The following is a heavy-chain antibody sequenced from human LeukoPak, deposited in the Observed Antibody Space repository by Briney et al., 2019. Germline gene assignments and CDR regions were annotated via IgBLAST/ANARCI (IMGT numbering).Heavy chain of an antibody. CDR2: ISDNDGST. D-gene: IGHD5-18*01. J-gene: IGHJ1*01. CDR3: VRHDSYIPF. CDR1: GFTFNNYA. Sequence: PGGSLRLSCAASGFTFNNYAMSWVRQTPGKGLEWVSSISDNDGSTHYTDSVKGRFTISRDNSKDTVYLQMNNLRAADTALYFCVRHDSYIPFWGQGSLVTVSS. V-gene: IGHV3-23*01.